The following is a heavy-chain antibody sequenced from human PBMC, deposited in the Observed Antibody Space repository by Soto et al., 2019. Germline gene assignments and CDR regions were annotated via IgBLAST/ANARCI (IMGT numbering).Heavy chain of an antibody. CDR3: AKAQFVAKVPAAIYFLNERYYFDY. D-gene: IGHD2-2*01. CDR1: GFTFSSYA. J-gene: IGHJ4*02. CDR2: ISGSGGST. V-gene: IGHV3-23*01. Sequence: EVQLLESGGGLVQPGGSLRLSCAPSGFTFSSYAMSWVRQAPGKGLEWVSAISGSGGSTYYADSVKGRFTISRDNSKNTLYLQMNSLRAEDTAVYYCAKAQFVAKVPAAIYFLNERYYFDYWGQGTLVTVSS.